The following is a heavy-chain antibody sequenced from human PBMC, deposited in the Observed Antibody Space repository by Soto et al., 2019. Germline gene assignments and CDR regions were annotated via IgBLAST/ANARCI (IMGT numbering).Heavy chain of an antibody. V-gene: IGHV1-69*13. CDR2: IIPIFGTA. CDR1: GVALSSYA. Sequence: ASVKVSCKASGVALSSYAISWVRQAPVQVLEWMGGIIPIFGTANYAQKFQGRVTITADESTSTAYMELSSLRSEDTAVYYCARGPANSGHDDPVGDYYYGMDFWGQGTTVTGSS. J-gene: IGHJ6*02. CDR3: ARGPANSGHDDPVGDYYYGMDF. D-gene: IGHD5-12*01.